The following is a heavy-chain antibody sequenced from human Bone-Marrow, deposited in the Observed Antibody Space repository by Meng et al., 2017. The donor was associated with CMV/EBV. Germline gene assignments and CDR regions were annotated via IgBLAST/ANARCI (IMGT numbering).Heavy chain of an antibody. J-gene: IGHJ5*02. CDR1: GFTFSSYW. Sequence: EVQLVESGGGLVQPGGSLRLSCAASGFTFSSYWMHWVRQAPGKGLVWVSRINSDGSSTSYVDSVKGRFTISRDNAKNTLYLQMNSLRAEDTAVYYCARGAYYDSSGYYSVAWFDPWGQGTLVTVSS. CDR3: ARGAYYDSSGYYSVAWFDP. V-gene: IGHV3-74*01. CDR2: INSDGSST. D-gene: IGHD3-22*01.